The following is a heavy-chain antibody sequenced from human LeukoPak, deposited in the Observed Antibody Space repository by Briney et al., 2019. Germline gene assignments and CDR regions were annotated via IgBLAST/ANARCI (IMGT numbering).Heavy chain of an antibody. J-gene: IGHJ5*02. Sequence: GGSLRLSCAASGFPFGSYAMSWVRQAPGKGLEWVSSISGSGDNTYSVDPVRGRFTISRDNSKNTLYLQMNSLRAEDTAVYYCANGISAYANNWFDPCGQGTLFTVSS. D-gene: IGHD5-12*01. CDR3: ANGISAYANNWFDP. CDR1: GFPFGSYA. V-gene: IGHV3-23*01. CDR2: ISGSGDNT.